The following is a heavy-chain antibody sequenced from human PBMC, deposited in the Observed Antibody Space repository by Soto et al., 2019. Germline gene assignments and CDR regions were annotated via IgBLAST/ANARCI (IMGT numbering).Heavy chain of an antibody. CDR2: IIPIFGTA. J-gene: IGHJ5*02. V-gene: IGHV1-69*12. CDR3: ARDPVEYCGGDCYWGNWFDP. CDR1: GGTFSSYA. Sequence: QVQLVQSGAEVKKPGSSVKVSCKASGGTFSSYAISWVRQAPGQGLEWMGGIIPIFGTANYAQKFQGRVTITADESTSTAYMGLSSLRSEDTAVYYCARDPVEYCGGDCYWGNWFDPWGQGTLVTVSS. D-gene: IGHD2-21*02.